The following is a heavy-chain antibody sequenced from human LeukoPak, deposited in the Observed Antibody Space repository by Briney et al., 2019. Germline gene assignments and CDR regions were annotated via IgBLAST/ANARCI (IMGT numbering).Heavy chain of an antibody. J-gene: IGHJ5*02. Sequence: SETLSLTCAVYGGSFSGYYWNWIRQPPGKGLEWIGEINHGGSTNYNPSLKSRVTISLDTSKNQFSLELSSVTAADTAVYYCARHQTYGDYGSNWFDPWGQGTLVTVSS. CDR2: INHGGST. D-gene: IGHD4-17*01. CDR1: GGSFSGYY. CDR3: ARHQTYGDYGSNWFDP. V-gene: IGHV4-34*01.